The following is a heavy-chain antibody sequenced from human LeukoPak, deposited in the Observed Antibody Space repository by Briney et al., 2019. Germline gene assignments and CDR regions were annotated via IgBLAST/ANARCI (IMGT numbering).Heavy chain of an antibody. CDR3: ARNPRSWTLMDV. J-gene: IGHJ6*02. CDR1: GGSISSYY. Sequence: NPSETLSLTCTVSGGSISSYYWSWIRQPPGKGLEWIGYIHYSGSTNYNPSLKSRVAISVDTSKNQFSLKLSSVTAADTAVYYCARNPRSWTLMDVWGQGTTVTVSS. CDR2: IHYSGST. D-gene: IGHD6-13*01. V-gene: IGHV4-59*01.